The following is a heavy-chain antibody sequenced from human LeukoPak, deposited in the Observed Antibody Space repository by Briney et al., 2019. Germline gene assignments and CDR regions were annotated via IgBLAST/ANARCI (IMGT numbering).Heavy chain of an antibody. CDR1: GFTFNSYS. D-gene: IGHD5-12*01. CDR3: ARNPGYSNSPYYLDY. V-gene: IGHV3-21*01. Sequence: GGSLRLSCAASGFTFNSYSMNWVRQAPGKGLEGVSSITSSGTYIYYADSVKGRFTISRDNAKNSLYLQMNSLRAEDTAVFYCARNPGYSNSPYYLDYWGQGTLVTVSS. J-gene: IGHJ4*02. CDR2: ITSSGTYI.